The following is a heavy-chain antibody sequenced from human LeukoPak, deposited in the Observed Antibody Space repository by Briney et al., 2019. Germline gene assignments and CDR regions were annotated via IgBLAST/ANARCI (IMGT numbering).Heavy chain of an antibody. Sequence: SQTLSLTCTVSGGSIRSGGYYWSWIRQHPGKGLEWIGYIYYSGSTYYNPSLKSRVTISVDTSKNQFSLKLSSVTAADTAVYYCARDRTVTAYDYWGQGTLVTVSS. J-gene: IGHJ4*02. V-gene: IGHV4-31*03. CDR2: IYYSGST. CDR3: ARDRTVTAYDY. D-gene: IGHD2-21*02. CDR1: GGSIRSGGYY.